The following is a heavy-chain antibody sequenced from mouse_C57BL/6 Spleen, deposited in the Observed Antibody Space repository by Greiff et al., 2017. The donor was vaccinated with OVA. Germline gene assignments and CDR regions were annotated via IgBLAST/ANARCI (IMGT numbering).Heavy chain of an antibody. CDR3: ARPQGVVATDWYFDV. J-gene: IGHJ1*03. Sequence: EVQLQESGGGLVQPGGSLKLSCAASGFTFSDYYMYWVRQTPEKRLEWVAYISNGGGSTYYPDTVKGRFTISRDNAKNTLYLQMSRLKSEDTAMYYCARPQGVVATDWYFDVWGTGTTVTVSS. CDR1: GFTFSDYY. V-gene: IGHV5-12*01. CDR2: ISNGGGST. D-gene: IGHD1-1*01.